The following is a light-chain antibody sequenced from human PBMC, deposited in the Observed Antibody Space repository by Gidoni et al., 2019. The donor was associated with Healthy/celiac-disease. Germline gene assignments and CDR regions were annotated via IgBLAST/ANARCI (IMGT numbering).Light chain of an antibody. CDR1: SSNIGAGYD. J-gene: IGLJ2*01. CDR3: QSYDSSSNVV. Sequence: QSVLTQPPSVSAAPGQRVTISCTGSSSNIGAGYDVHWYQQLPGTAPKLLIYGNSNRPSGVPDRFSGSKSGTSASLAITGLQAEDEADYYCQSYDSSSNVVFGGGTKLTVL. CDR2: GNS. V-gene: IGLV1-40*01.